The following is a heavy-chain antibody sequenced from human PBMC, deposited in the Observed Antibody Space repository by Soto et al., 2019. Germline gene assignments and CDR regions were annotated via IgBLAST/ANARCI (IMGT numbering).Heavy chain of an antibody. J-gene: IGHJ6*02. CDR2: IYYSGAT. D-gene: IGHD3-3*01. CDR1: AASTSPGNYY. V-gene: IGHV4-30-4*01. CDR3: ASVLECIGVHYYRMDL. Sequence: PQALCLSWTVSAASTSPGNYYVSCVRQPPGKGLERIGYIYYSGATYYNPSLKSRLNISIDTSTDQFFLSLTSVTVADSAVYQCASVLECIGVHYYRMDLWAQGTTVPVSS.